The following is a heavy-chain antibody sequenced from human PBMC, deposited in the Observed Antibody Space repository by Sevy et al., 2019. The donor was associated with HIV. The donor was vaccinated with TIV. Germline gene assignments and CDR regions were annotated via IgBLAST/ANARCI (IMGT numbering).Heavy chain of an antibody. CDR1: GFSFSYYG. D-gene: IGHD1-26*01. CDR2: ISHDGINE. CDR3: ANAYSGSYSHSYLYALDV. J-gene: IGHJ6*02. V-gene: IGHV3-30*18. Sequence: GGSLRLSCIGSGFSFSYYGIHWVRQAPGKGLDWVARISHDGINEYYADSVKGRFNISRDNSKNTVYLEMNSLRNEDTAIYFCANAYSGSYSHSYLYALDVWGQGTTVTVSS.